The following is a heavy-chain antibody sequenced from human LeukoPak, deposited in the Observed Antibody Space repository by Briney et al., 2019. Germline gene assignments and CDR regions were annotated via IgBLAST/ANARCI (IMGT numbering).Heavy chain of an antibody. D-gene: IGHD3-10*01. CDR1: GYTFTSYA. V-gene: IGHV1-3*01. Sequence: GASVKVSCKASGYTFTSYAMHWVRQAPGQRLEWMGWINAGNGNTKYSQKFQGRVTITRDTSASTAYMELNSLRAEDTAVYYCARAAGYYGSGSYYPAGRYYGMDVWGQGTTVTVSS. J-gene: IGHJ6*02. CDR3: ARAAGYYGSGSYYPAGRYYGMDV. CDR2: INAGNGNT.